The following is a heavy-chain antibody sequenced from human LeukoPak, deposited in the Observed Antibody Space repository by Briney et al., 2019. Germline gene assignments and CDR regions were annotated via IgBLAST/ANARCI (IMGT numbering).Heavy chain of an antibody. CDR1: GVSISSGSYY. D-gene: IGHD1-26*01. Sequence: PSQTLSLTCTVSGVSISSGSYYWSWIRQPAGKGLEWIGRIYTSGSTNYNPSLKSRVTISVDTSKNQFSLKLSSVTAADTAVYYCARDVDLGDYYYGMGVWGQGTTVTVSS. V-gene: IGHV4-61*02. CDR3: ARDVDLGDYYYGMGV. J-gene: IGHJ6*02. CDR2: IYTSGST.